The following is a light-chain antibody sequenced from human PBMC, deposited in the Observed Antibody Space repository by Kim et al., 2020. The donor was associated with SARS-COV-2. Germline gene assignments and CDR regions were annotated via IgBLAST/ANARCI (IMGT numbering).Light chain of an antibody. CDR1: SSNIGAGYD. CDR2: GNN. J-gene: IGLJ3*02. Sequence: QSVLTQPPSVSGAPGQGITISCTGSSSNIGAGYDVNWYQQLPGTAPTVLIYGNNIRASGVPDRFSGSRSGTSASLAITGLQVEDEAQYYCQAYDNSVSGSVFGGGTQLTVL. CDR3: QAYDNSVSGSV. V-gene: IGLV1-40*01.